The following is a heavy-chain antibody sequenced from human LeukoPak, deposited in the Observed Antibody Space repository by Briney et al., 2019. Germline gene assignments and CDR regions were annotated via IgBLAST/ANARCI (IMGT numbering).Heavy chain of an antibody. CDR1: GGSFSGYY. J-gene: IGHJ4*02. CDR3: ARGWKATIPY. Sequence: SETLSLTCAVYGGSFSGYYWSWIRQPPGKGLEWIGEINHSGSTNYNPSLKSRVTISVDTSKNQFSLKLSSVTAADTAVYNCARGWKATIPYWGQGTLVTVSS. V-gene: IGHV4-34*01. D-gene: IGHD5-24*01. CDR2: INHSGST.